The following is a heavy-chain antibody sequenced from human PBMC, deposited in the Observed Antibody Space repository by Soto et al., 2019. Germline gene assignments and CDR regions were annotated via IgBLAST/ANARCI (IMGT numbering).Heavy chain of an antibody. D-gene: IGHD3-10*01. V-gene: IGHV3-48*02. Sequence: PSETLSLSCAVSGFTFSSYSMSWVRQPPGKGLEWVSYIRSSSSTIYYADSVKGRFTISRDNAKNSLYLQMDSLRDEDTAVYYCARAYYGMGDAFDIWGQGTMVTVSS. CDR3: ARAYYGMGDAFDI. CDR1: GFTFSSYS. CDR2: IRSSSSTI. J-gene: IGHJ3*02.